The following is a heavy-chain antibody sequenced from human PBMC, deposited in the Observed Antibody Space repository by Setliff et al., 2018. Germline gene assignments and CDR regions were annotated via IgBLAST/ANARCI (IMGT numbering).Heavy chain of an antibody. CDR2: IYYSGTT. V-gene: IGHV4-59*11. J-gene: IGHJ4*02. CDR1: GGSIISHY. CDR3: ARGGTYRYFDY. Sequence: SETLSLTCTVSGGSIISHYWNWIRQTPGKGLEWIGYIYYSGTTNYNPSLKSRVTMSVDTSKTQFSLKLNSMTTADTAVYYCARGGTYRYFDYWGQGALVTVSS.